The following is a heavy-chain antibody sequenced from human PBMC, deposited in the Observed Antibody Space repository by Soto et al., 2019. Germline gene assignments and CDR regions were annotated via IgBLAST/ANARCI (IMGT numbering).Heavy chain of an antibody. V-gene: IGHV3-74*01. Sequence: GGSLRLSCEASGFFFKMYYMHWVRQVPGKGPEWVSRISDDGKITTYADSVKDRFTISRDNAKDTLYLQLDNLRGGDTGLYYCIRGQRASSYGKGAYWGQGTQVTVSS. CDR2: ISDDGKIT. D-gene: IGHD2-2*01. CDR3: IRGQRASSYGKGAY. CDR1: GFFFKMYY. J-gene: IGHJ1*01.